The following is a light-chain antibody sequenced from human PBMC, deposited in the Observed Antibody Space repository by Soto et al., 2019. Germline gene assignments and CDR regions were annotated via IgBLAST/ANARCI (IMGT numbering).Light chain of an antibody. CDR2: GAS. CDR3: QQYGSSLPWT. V-gene: IGKV3-20*01. J-gene: IGKJ1*01. CDR1: QSVNNY. Sequence: EIVLTQSPATLSLSPGERATLSCRASQSVNNYLAWYQQRPGQAPRLLIYGASSRATGIPDRFSGSGSGTDFTLTISRLEPEDFAVYYCQQYGSSLPWTFGQGTKVDIK.